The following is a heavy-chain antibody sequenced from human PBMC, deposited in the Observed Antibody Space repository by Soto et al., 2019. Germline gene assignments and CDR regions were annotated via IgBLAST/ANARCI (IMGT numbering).Heavy chain of an antibody. V-gene: IGHV1-46*01. CDR3: ARGRDGYYYDSSGYLTWYY. Sequence: ASVKVSCKASGYTFTSYYMHWVRQAPGQGLEWMGIINPSGGSTSYAQKFQGRVTMTRDTSTSTVYMELSSLRSEDTAVYYCARGRDGYYYDSSGYLTWYYWGQGTLVTVSS. CDR1: GYTFTSYY. J-gene: IGHJ4*02. D-gene: IGHD3-22*01. CDR2: INPSGGST.